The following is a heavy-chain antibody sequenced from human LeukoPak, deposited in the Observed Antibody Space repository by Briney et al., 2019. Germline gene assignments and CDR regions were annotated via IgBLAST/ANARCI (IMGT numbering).Heavy chain of an antibody. D-gene: IGHD6-19*01. J-gene: IGHJ4*02. CDR2: IYYTGST. V-gene: IGHV4-4*08. CDR3: ARDRIAVQIDY. Sequence: SETLSLTCTVSDGSIRNYYWSWVRQPPGKGLELTGYIYYTGSTAYNPSLKGRVTISVDTSKNQFSLKLRSVTAADTAVYYCARDRIAVQIDYWGQGTLVTVSS. CDR1: DGSIRNYY.